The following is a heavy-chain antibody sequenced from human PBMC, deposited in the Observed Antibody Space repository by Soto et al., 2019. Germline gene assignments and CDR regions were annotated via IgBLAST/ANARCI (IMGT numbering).Heavy chain of an antibody. Sequence: GGSLRLSCAASGFTFSTYSMNWVRQAPGKGLEWVSYISTSSSTIYYTDSVKGRFTISRDNAKNSLYLQMNSLRAEDTAVYYCAARHCSGGSCYHFYFEYWGQGT. CDR1: GFTFSTYS. CDR3: AARHCSGGSCYHFYFEY. V-gene: IGHV3-48*01. J-gene: IGHJ4*02. D-gene: IGHD2-15*01. CDR2: ISTSSSTI.